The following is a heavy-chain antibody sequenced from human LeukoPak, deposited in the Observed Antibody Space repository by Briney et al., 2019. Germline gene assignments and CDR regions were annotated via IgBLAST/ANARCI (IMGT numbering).Heavy chain of an antibody. CDR3: ARLSVDIVASIPFRFDY. CDR1: GYSISSGYY. Sequence: SETLSLTCAVSGYSISSGYYWGWIRQPPGKGLEWIGSIYHSGSTYYNPSLKSRVTISVDTSKNQFSLKLSSVTAADTAVYYCARLSVDIVASIPFRFDYWGQGTLVTVSS. D-gene: IGHD5-12*01. CDR2: IYHSGST. J-gene: IGHJ4*02. V-gene: IGHV4-38-2*01.